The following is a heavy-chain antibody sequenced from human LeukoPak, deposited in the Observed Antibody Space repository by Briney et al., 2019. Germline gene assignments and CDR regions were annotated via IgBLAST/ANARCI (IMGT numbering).Heavy chain of an antibody. CDR2: INHNGNVN. V-gene: IGHV3-7*03. J-gene: IGHJ6*02. D-gene: IGHD3-16*01. Sequence: GSLRLSCAASGFTFSSYWMNWARPAPGKGLEGVASINHNGNVNYYVDSVKGRFTISRDNAKNSLYLQMSNLRAEDTAVYFCARGGGLDVWGQGATVTVSS. CDR3: ARGGGLDV. CDR1: GFTFSSYW.